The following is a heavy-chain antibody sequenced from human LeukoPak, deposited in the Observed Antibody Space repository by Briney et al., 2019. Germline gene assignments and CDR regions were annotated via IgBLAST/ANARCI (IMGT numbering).Heavy chain of an antibody. CDR2: ISRSRYNT. CDR1: GFSVSSFD. CDR3: ARDRTSGYTYVRDY. V-gene: IGHV3-48*02. D-gene: IGHD5-18*01. Sequence: GGSLRLSCVVSGFSVSSFDMNWFRQAPGKGLEWVSDISRSRYNTYYADSVKGRFTIFRDNAENSVHLQMDSLRDEDTAVYYCARDRTSGYTYVRDYWGQGTLVTVSS. J-gene: IGHJ4*02.